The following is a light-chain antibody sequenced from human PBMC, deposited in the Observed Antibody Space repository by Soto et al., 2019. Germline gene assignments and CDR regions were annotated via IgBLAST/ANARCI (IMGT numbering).Light chain of an antibody. Sequence: DIVMTQSPLSLPVTPGEPASISCRSSQSLLHSNGYNYLDWYLQKPGQSPQLLIYLGSNRASGVPDRFSGSGSGKDFTLTLSRVEAEYVGIYSCLRALQPPFTFGPGTKVDLK. CDR1: QSLLHSNGYNY. V-gene: IGKV2-28*01. CDR3: LRALQPPFT. J-gene: IGKJ3*01. CDR2: LGS.